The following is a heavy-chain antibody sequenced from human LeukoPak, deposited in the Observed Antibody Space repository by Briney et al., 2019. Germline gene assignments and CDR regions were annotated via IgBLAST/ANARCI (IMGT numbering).Heavy chain of an antibody. CDR2: MNGEGTTI. CDR1: GLTFRTTW. CDR3: ATARNFRFEY. D-gene: IGHD1-7*01. J-gene: IGHJ4*02. Sequence: PGGSLRLSCATSGLTFRTTWMHWVRQAPGKGLMWVSRMNGEGTTIDYADSVKGRFTVSRDYAKNTLFLQMNNLRTEDTALYFCATARNFRFEYWSQGSLVTVSS. V-gene: IGHV3-74*01.